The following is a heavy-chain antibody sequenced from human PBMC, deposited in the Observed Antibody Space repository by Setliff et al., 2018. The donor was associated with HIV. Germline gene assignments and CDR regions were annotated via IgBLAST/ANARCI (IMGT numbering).Heavy chain of an antibody. D-gene: IGHD6-6*01. CDR2: VYYSGTT. CDR1: GDSVSSASYY. V-gene: IGHV4-61*01. Sequence: SETLSLTCTVSGDSVSSASYYWSWIRQPPGKGLEWIGYVYYSGTTKYNPSLKSRVTISVDTSKNQFSPKLSSVTAADTAVYYCASEAWTSYRSSSGYYYYYMDVWGKGTTVTVSS. CDR3: ASEAWTSYRSSSGYYYYYMDV. J-gene: IGHJ6*03.